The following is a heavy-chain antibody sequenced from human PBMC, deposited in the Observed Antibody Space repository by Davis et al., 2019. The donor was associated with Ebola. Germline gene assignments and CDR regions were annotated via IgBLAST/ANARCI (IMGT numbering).Heavy chain of an antibody. J-gene: IGHJ4*02. D-gene: IGHD3-3*01. CDR3: AREVTSGNFWGYFDL. V-gene: IGHV3-30-3*01. CDR2: ISYDGSNK. Sequence: LSLTCAASGFTFSSYAMHWVRQAPGKGLEWVAVISYDGSNKYYADSVKGRFTISRDNSKNTLYLQMNSLRAEDTAVYYCAREVTSGNFWGYFDLWGQGTPVTVSS. CDR1: GFTFSSYA.